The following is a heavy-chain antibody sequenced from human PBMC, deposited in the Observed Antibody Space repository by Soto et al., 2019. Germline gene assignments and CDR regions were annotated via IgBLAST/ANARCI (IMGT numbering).Heavy chain of an antibody. CDR1: VYSVTGYG. J-gene: IGHJ6*02. CDR3: ARVIAAAGTHFGDYYYGMDV. CDR2: ISAYNGNA. D-gene: IGHD6-13*01. Sequence: SEKVSYKASVYSVTGYGIIFVRQAPGQGLEWMGWISAYNGNANYAQKPQGRVTMTTDTSTSTAYMELRSLRSDETAVYYCARVIAAAGTHFGDYYYGMDVWGQGTTVTVSS. V-gene: IGHV1-18*01.